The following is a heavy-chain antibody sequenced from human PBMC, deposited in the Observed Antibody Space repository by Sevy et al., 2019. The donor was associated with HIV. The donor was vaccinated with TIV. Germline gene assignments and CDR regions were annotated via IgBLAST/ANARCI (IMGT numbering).Heavy chain of an antibody. CDR1: GFTFSDYA. V-gene: IGHV3-49*04. J-gene: IGHJ4*02. CDR3: TRDLYGSGWFYFDY. Sequence: GGSLRLSCTASGFTFSDYAMSWVRQAPGKGLEWVGFIKTKTYGGTTEYAAFVKGRLIISRYDSKNIAYLQMNSLKTEDTAVYYCTRDLYGSGWFYFDYWGQGTLVTVSS. D-gene: IGHD6-19*01. CDR2: IKTKTYGGTT.